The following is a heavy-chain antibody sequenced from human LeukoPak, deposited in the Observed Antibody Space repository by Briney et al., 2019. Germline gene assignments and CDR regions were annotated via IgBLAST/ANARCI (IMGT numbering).Heavy chain of an antibody. CDR1: GYSFTSYW. D-gene: IGHD4-11*01. V-gene: IGHV5-51*01. J-gene: IGHJ3*02. CDR3: ARRLRTTVTTRAFDI. Sequence: PGGSLRLSCKGSGYSFTSYWIGWVRQMPGKGLEWMGIIYPGDSDTRYSPSFQGQVTISADKSISTAYLQWSSLKASDTAMCYCARRLRTTVTTRAFDIWGQGTMVTVSS. CDR2: IYPGDSDT.